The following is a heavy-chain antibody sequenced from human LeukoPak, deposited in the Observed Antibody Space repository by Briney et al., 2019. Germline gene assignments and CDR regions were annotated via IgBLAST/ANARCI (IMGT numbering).Heavy chain of an antibody. V-gene: IGHV4-30-2*01. Sequence: PSETLSLTCAVSGGSISSGGYSWSWIRQPPGKGLEWIGYIYHSGSTYYNPSLKSRVTISVDRSKNQFSLKLSSVTAADTAVYYCARMGPGAVAGREFDYWGQGTLVTVSS. CDR2: IYHSGST. J-gene: IGHJ4*02. CDR1: GGSISSGGYS. D-gene: IGHD6-19*01. CDR3: ARMGPGAVAGREFDY.